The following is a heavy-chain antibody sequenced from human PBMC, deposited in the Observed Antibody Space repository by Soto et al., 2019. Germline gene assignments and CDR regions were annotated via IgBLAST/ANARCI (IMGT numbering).Heavy chain of an antibody. CDR2: ISWDGGST. J-gene: IGHJ6*02. V-gene: IGHV3-43D*03. Sequence: GESLQISCAASGFTFDDYAMHWVRQAPGKGLEWVSLISWDGGSTYYADSVKGRFTISRDNSKNSLYLQMNSLRAEDTALYYCAKDMAAAGKPYYYYYGMDVWGQGTTVTVSS. CDR1: GFTFDDYA. CDR3: AKDMAAAGKPYYYYYGMDV. D-gene: IGHD6-13*01.